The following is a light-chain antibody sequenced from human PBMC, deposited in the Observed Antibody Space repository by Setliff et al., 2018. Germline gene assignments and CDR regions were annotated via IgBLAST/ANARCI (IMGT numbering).Light chain of an antibody. J-gene: IGLJ1*01. CDR1: SNDVGAYNH. CDR2: EVN. Sequence: QSVLTQPASVSGSPGQPIAISCTGTSNDVGAYNHVSWYQHHPGKAPKLIIYEVNNRPSGVSDRFSGSKSGNTASLTISGLQAEDEADYYCHSFTTSTTRVFGSGTKVTVL. CDR3: HSFTTSTTRV. V-gene: IGLV2-14*01.